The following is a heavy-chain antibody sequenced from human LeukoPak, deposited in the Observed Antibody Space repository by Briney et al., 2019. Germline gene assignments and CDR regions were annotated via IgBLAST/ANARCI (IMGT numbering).Heavy chain of an antibody. CDR1: GFIFNKYA. J-gene: IGHJ4*02. CDR2: ISISGGIT. D-gene: IGHD3-3*01. CDR3: ANGDFSSGYSDY. Sequence: GGSLRLSCAASGFIFNKYAMSWVRQAPGKGLEWVSAISISGGITYYADSVKGRFTISRDNSKSTLNLQMNSLRAEDTAVYYCANGDFSSGYSDYWGQGTLVTVSS. V-gene: IGHV3-23*01.